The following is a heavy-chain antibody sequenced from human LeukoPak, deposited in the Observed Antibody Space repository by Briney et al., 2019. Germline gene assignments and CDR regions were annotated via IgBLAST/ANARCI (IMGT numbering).Heavy chain of an antibody. CDR2: IYYSGST. V-gene: IGHV4-59*01. CDR1: GGSISSYY. Sequence: SETLSLTCTVSGGSISSYYWSWIRPPPGKGLEWIGYIYYSGSTNYNPSLKSRVTISVDTSKNQFSLKLSSVTAADTAVYYCAGEYYDFWSGHNWFDPWGQGTLVTVSS. J-gene: IGHJ5*02. D-gene: IGHD3-3*01. CDR3: AGEYYDFWSGHNWFDP.